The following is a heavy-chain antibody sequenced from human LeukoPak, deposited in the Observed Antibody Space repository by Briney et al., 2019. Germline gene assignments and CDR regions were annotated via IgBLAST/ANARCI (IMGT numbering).Heavy chain of an antibody. CDR3: ARRASSLDYFDY. D-gene: IGHD6-13*01. Sequence: SETLSLTCTVSSHSIRISEYYWDWIRQPPGKGLEWIGNIFRTGTTYYNPSLKSRVTISLDMSKNQFSLEMTSVTAADTALYFCARRASSLDYFDYWGQGTLVTVSS. V-gene: IGHV4-38-2*02. CDR1: SHSIRISEYY. J-gene: IGHJ4*02. CDR2: IFRTGTT.